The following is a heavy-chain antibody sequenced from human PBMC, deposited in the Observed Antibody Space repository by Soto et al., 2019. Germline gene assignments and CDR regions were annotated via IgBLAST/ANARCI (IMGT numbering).Heavy chain of an antibody. CDR1: RFTFSGSD. V-gene: IGHV3-73*01. Sequence: GGYLRLSCIASRFTFSGSDKHWVCQASGKGQEWIARIRSKAYGFETAYAASVKGMFSISRDDSKNTAFLQMNSMKTEDTAVYYCSRPTATRDYWGQGTLVTVSS. CDR2: IRSKAYGFET. CDR3: SRPTATRDY. J-gene: IGHJ4*02. D-gene: IGHD4-17*01.